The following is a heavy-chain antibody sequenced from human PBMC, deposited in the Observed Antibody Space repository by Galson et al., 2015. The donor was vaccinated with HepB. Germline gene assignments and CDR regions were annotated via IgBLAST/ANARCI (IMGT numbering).Heavy chain of an antibody. CDR2: ISSSSTYI. CDR1: GFAFSSYV. V-gene: IGHV3-21*01. D-gene: IGHD5-12*01. CDR3: ARGVVDSGYEPYYYYYGMDV. Sequence: SLRLSCAASGFAFSSYVLHWVRRAPGKGLEWVSSISSSSTYIYYADSVKGRFTISRDNAKNSLYLQMNSLRAEDTAVYYCARGVVDSGYEPYYYYYGMDVWGQGTTVTVSS. J-gene: IGHJ6*02.